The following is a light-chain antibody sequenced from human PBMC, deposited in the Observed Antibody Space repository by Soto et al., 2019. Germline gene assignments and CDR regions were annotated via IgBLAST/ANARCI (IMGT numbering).Light chain of an antibody. J-gene: IGLJ2*01. Sequence: QSALTQPASVSGSPGQSITISCTGTSSDVGGYKYVSWYQQHPDKAPKLIIFEVSNRPSGISSRFSGSKSGNTASLTISGIQAEDEVDYYCASYTSSRTYVIFGRGTKVTVL. CDR3: ASYTSSRTYVI. CDR1: SSDVGGYKY. V-gene: IGLV2-14*01. CDR2: EVS.